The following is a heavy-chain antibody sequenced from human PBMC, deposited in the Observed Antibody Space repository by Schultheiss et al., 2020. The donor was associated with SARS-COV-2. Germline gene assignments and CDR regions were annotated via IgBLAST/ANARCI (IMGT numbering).Heavy chain of an antibody. J-gene: IGHJ6*03. CDR3: TTGGIVDYDFWSGYGGYYYMDV. D-gene: IGHD3-3*01. V-gene: IGHV3-15*01. CDR1: GFTFSNAW. Sequence: GGSLRLSCAASGFTFSNAWMSWVRQAPGKGLEWVGRIKSKTDGGTTDYAAPVKGRFTISRDDSKNTLYLQMNSLKTEDTAVYYCTTGGIVDYDFWSGYGGYYYMDVWCKGTTVTVSS. CDR2: IKSKTDGGTT.